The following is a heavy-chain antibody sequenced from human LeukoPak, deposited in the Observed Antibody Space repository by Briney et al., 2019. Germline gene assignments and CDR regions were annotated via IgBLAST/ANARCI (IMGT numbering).Heavy chain of an antibody. V-gene: IGHV3-21*01. D-gene: IGHD3-3*01. CDR3: AREGGTERYYDFWSGYYSPWYFDL. CDR1: GFTFSSYS. Sequence: GGSLRLSCAASGFTFSSYSMNWVRQAPGKGLEWVSSISSSSSYIYYADSVKGRFTISRDNAKNSLYLQMNSLRAEDTAVYYCAREGGTERYYDFWSGYYSPWYFDLWGRGTLVTVSS. J-gene: IGHJ2*01. CDR2: ISSSSSYI.